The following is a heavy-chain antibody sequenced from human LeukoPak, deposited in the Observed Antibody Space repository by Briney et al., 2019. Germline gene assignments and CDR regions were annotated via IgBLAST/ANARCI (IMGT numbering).Heavy chain of an antibody. V-gene: IGHV1-2*02. D-gene: IGHD6-6*01. CDR3: ARRLSTRPHADAHCFDT. CDR2: INPYNGGT. Sequence: ASVKVSCKASGYMFTGYYIHWMKEAPGQGLEWMGWINPYNGGTDYAQEFRGRVTMTRDTSISTVYMELSSLKSDDTTVYFCARRLSTRPHADAHCFDTWGQGTPVTVS. CDR1: GYMFTGYY. J-gene: IGHJ5*02.